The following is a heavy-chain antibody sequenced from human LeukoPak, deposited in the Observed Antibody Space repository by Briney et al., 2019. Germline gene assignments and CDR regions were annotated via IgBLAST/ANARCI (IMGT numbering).Heavy chain of an antibody. Sequence: SETLSLTCAVSGDSISGTNWWSWVRQSPVKGPEWIGEMYHTGSSNYNPSLKSRVTISVDKSKNQFSLRLSSVTAADTAVYYCSRLYGDYGWFDPWGQGTLVTVSS. CDR2: MYHTGSS. V-gene: IGHV4-4*02. CDR3: SRLYGDYGWFDP. J-gene: IGHJ5*02. CDR1: GDSISGTNW. D-gene: IGHD4-17*01.